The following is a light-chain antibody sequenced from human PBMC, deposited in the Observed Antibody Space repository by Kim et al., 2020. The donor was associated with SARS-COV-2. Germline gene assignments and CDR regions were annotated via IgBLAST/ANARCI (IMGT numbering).Light chain of an antibody. CDR2: DAY. Sequence: SLSPGERATLACRASQSVSSYLAWYQQKPGQAPRLLIYDAYNRATGIPARFSGSGSGTDFTLTISSLEPEDFAVYYCQQRSNWLTFGGGTKVDIK. V-gene: IGKV3-11*01. J-gene: IGKJ4*01. CDR3: QQRSNWLT. CDR1: QSVSSY.